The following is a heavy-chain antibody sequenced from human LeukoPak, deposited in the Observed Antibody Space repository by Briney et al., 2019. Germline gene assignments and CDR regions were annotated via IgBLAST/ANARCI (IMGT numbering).Heavy chain of an antibody. V-gene: IGHV3-7*01. J-gene: IGHJ4*02. CDR1: GFTFRNYW. D-gene: IGHD5-24*01. CDR3: AREGSDGYLDY. Sequence: GGSLRLSCAASGFTFRNYWMSWVRQAPGKGLEWVANIKQDGSEKYYVDSVKGRFTISRDNAKNSLYLQMNSLRAEDTAVYYCAREGSDGYLDYWGQGTLVTVSS. CDR2: IKQDGSEK.